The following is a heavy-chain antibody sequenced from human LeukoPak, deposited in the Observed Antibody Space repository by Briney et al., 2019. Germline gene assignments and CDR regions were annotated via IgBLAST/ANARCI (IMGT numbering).Heavy chain of an antibody. CDR2: IYTSGST. Sequence: PSETLSLTCTVPGGSISSYYWSWIRQPAGKGLEWIGRIYTSGSTNYNPSLKSRVTMSVDTSKNQFSLKLSSVTAADTAVYYCARDNWNYRGPNWFDPWGQGTLVTVSS. V-gene: IGHV4-4*07. J-gene: IGHJ5*02. D-gene: IGHD1-7*01. CDR1: GGSISSYY. CDR3: ARDNWNYRGPNWFDP.